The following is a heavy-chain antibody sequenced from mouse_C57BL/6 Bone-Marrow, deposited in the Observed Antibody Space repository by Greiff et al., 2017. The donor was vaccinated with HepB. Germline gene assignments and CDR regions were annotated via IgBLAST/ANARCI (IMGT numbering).Heavy chain of an antibody. D-gene: IGHD2-3*01. Sequence: EVKVVESGAELVKPGASVKLSCTASGFNIKDYYMHWVKQRTEQGLEWIGRIDPEDGDTKYAPKFQGKATITADTSSNTAYLQLSSLTSEDTAVYYCARLGFDGYLCAMDYWGQGTSVTVSS. V-gene: IGHV14-2*01. CDR1: GFNIKDYY. J-gene: IGHJ4*01. CDR3: ARLGFDGYLCAMDY. CDR2: IDPEDGDT.